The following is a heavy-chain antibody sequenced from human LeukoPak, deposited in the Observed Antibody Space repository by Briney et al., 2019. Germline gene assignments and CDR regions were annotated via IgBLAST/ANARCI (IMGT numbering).Heavy chain of an antibody. Sequence: ASVKVSCKASGYTFTGYYMHWVRQAPGQGLEWMGWINPNSGGTNYAQKFQGRVTMTRDTSISTAYMELSRLRSDDTAVYYCARDARWLQSITYYYYYYMDVRGKGTTVTVSS. CDR2: INPNSGGT. CDR1: GYTFTGYY. V-gene: IGHV1-2*02. CDR3: ARDARWLQSITYYYYYYMDV. D-gene: IGHD5-24*01. J-gene: IGHJ6*03.